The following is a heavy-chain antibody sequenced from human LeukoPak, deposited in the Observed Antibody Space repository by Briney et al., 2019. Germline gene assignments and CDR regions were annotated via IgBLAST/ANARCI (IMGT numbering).Heavy chain of an antibody. CDR2: IKLDGSEK. J-gene: IGHJ4*02. Sequence: PGGSLRLSCAASGFTFSNYWMTWVRQAPGKGLEWVANIKLDGSEKYYVDSVKGRFTISRDNAKNSVFLQMNSLRAEDTAVYYCARDHHYYFASGSLDYWGQGTLVTVSS. D-gene: IGHD3-10*01. CDR1: GFTFSNYW. V-gene: IGHV3-7*01. CDR3: ARDHHYYFASGSLDY.